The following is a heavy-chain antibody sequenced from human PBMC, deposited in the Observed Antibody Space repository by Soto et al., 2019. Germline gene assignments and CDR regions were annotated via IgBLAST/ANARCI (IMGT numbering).Heavy chain of an antibody. J-gene: IGHJ4*02. V-gene: IGHV4-34*01. Sequence: SETLSLTCAVYGGSFSGYYWSWIRQPPGKGLEWIGEINHSGSTNYNPSLKSRVTISVDTSKNQSSLKLSSVTAADTAVYYCARFFSSSSDFDYWGQGTLVTV. D-gene: IGHD6-6*01. CDR2: INHSGST. CDR3: ARFFSSSSDFDY. CDR1: GGSFSGYY.